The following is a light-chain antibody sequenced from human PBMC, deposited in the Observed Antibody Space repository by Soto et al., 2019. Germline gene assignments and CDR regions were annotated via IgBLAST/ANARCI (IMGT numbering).Light chain of an antibody. Sequence: QAVVTQEPSVTVSPGGTVTLTCASSTGAVTSGYYPNWFQQKPGQAPGSLIYSTSNKHSWTPARFSGSLLGGKAALTLSGVQPEDEADYYCLLYYGGPWVFGGGTQLTVL. CDR3: LLYYGGPWV. CDR2: STS. V-gene: IGLV7-43*01. J-gene: IGLJ3*02. CDR1: TGAVTSGYY.